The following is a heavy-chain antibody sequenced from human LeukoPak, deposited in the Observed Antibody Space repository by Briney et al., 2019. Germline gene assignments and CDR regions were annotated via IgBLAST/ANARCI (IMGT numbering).Heavy chain of an antibody. Sequence: ASVKVSCKASGYTFASYGISWVRQAPGQGLEWMGWISAYNGNTNYAQKLQGRVTMTTDTSTSTAFMELRSLRSDDTAVYYCARVNYSKSLDYWGQGTLVTVSS. V-gene: IGHV1-18*01. CDR2: ISAYNGNT. CDR3: ARVNYSKSLDY. D-gene: IGHD4-11*01. CDR1: GYTFASYG. J-gene: IGHJ4*02.